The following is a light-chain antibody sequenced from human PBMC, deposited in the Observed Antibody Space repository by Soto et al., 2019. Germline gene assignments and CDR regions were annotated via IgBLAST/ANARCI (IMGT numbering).Light chain of an antibody. Sequence: DIVMTQSPDSLAVSLGERATINCKSSQSVLYSSNNKYYLAWYQQKPGQPPKLLIYWASTRESGFPDRFSGSGSGTDFTLTISSRQAEDVAVYYCQQYYSTPPWTFGQGTKVEIK. V-gene: IGKV4-1*01. CDR2: WAS. J-gene: IGKJ1*01. CDR1: QSVLYSSNNKYY. CDR3: QQYYSTPPWT.